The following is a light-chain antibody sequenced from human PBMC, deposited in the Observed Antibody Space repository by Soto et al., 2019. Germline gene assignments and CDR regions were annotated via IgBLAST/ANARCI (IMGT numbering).Light chain of an antibody. Sequence: QSALTQPASVSGSPGQSIAISCTGTRSDVGAYNYVSWYQQHPGKAPKLMISEVTNRPSGVSDRFSGSKSGNTASLTISGLQAEDEADYSCSSFTSRFTFVFGTGTKV. V-gene: IGLV2-14*01. CDR1: RSDVGAYNY. CDR2: EVT. J-gene: IGLJ1*01. CDR3: SSFTSRFTFV.